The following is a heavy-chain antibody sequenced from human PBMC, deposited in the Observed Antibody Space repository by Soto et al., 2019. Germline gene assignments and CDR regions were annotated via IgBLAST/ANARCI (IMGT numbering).Heavy chain of an antibody. CDR2: IVPMFGTP. D-gene: IGHD1-26*01. CDR3: ARRSGSGNYFFDY. Sequence: QVQLVQSGAEVKKSGSSVKVSCKAAGDTFSGYGFSWVRQAPGQGLEWMGGIVPMFGTPSYAQKFQGRVTITADESTSAVYMEWSSLRSEDTAVYYCARRSGSGNYFFDYWGQGTLVTVSS. V-gene: IGHV1-69*01. J-gene: IGHJ4*02. CDR1: GDTFSGYG.